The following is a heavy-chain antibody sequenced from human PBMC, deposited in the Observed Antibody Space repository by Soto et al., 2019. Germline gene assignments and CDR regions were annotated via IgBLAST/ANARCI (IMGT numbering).Heavy chain of an antibody. CDR2: TGSGTGPG. CDR3: ARRHSGGFFRFFDS. J-gene: IGHJ4*02. D-gene: IGHD2-15*01. Sequence: SSVKVSRKASGGSLSTNPISWVRQAPGQGLEWMGGTGSGTGPGNHAQKFQGRLTVTADKSTSTVYMEMTNLSSEDTAVYYCARRHSGGFFRFFDSWGQGTLVTVSS. CDR1: GGSLSTNP. V-gene: IGHV1-69*06.